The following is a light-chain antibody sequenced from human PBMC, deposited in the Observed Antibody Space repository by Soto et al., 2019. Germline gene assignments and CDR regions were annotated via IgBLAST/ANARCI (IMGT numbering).Light chain of an antibody. CDR1: SSDVGNYNY. V-gene: IGLV2-14*01. CDR2: MVS. Sequence: QSALTQPASVSGSPGQSITISCTGTSSDVGNYNYVSWYQQYPGRVPKLLIYMVSIRASGVSNRFSGSKSGNTASLTISGLQAEDEADYFCTSPTPGSLYVFGTGTKLTVL. J-gene: IGLJ1*01. CDR3: TSPTPGSLYV.